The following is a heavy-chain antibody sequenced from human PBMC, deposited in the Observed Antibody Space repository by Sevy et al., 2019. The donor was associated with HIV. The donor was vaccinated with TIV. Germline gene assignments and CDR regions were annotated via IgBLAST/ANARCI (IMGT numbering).Heavy chain of an antibody. CDR3: ARGENWNYAEY. Sequence: GGSLRLSCAASGFTFNSYSINWVRQAPGKGLEWVSYISGLSNYIYYADSLKGRFTISRDNAKDSVYLQMNSLRVEDTAVYYCARGENWNYAEYWGHGILVTVSS. J-gene: IGHJ4*01. V-gene: IGHV3-21*01. CDR1: GFTFNSYS. D-gene: IGHD1-7*01. CDR2: ISGLSNYI.